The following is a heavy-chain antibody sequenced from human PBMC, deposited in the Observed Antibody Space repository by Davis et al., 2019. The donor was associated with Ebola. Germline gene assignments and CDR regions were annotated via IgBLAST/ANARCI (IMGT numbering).Heavy chain of an antibody. J-gene: IGHJ5*02. Sequence: ASVKVSCKASGYTFTSYYMHWVRQAPGQGLEWMGIINPSGGSTNYAQKFQERVTITRDMSTSTAYMELSSLRSEDTAVYYCAADPSRQLVQENPWGQGTLVTVSS. D-gene: IGHD6-6*01. CDR1: GYTFTSYY. CDR3: AADPSRQLVQENP. V-gene: IGHV1-46*01. CDR2: INPSGGST.